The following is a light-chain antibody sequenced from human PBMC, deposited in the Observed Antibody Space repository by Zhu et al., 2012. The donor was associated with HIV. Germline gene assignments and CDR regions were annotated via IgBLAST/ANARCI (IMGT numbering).Light chain of an antibody. V-gene: IGKV3-20*01. CDR1: QSVSSSY. CDR3: QQYGSSP. J-gene: IGKJ4*01. CDR2: GAS. Sequence: EIVLTQSPDTLSLSPGERATLSCRASQSVSSSYLAWYQQKPGQAPRLLIYGASSRATGIPDRFSGSGSGTDFTLIISRLEPEDFAVYYCQQYGSSPFGGGTKVEIK.